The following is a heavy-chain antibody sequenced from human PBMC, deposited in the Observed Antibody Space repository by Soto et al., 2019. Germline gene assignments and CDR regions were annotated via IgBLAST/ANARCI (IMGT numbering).Heavy chain of an antibody. Sequence: ELQLVESGGGLVQPGGSLRLSCAASGFTFSDHYVDWVCQDPGKGLEWVARIRNKANSYSIVYAASAKCRFTISKDNSKNLGYLQMSSLKTEDTAVYYCARIRLGSYDLKYFDYWGQGTRVTVSS. V-gene: IGHV3-72*01. CDR3: ARIRLGSYDLKYFDY. J-gene: IGHJ4*02. CDR1: GFTFSDHY. CDR2: IRNKANSYSI. D-gene: IGHD1-26*01.